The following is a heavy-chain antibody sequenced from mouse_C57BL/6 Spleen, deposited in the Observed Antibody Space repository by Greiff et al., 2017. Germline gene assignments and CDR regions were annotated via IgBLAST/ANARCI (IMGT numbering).Heavy chain of an antibody. Sequence: EVKLLEPGPELVKPGASVKISCKASGYSFTGYYMHWVKQRHGHILDWIGYIYPYNGGSSYNQKFKGKDTMTVDKSSSTAYMELRSLTSEDSAVYYCAGEDEYAYWGQGTTLTVSS. D-gene: IGHD5-1*01. CDR2: IYPYNGGS. J-gene: IGHJ2*01. CDR1: GYSFTGYY. V-gene: IGHV1-31*01. CDR3: AGEDEYAY.